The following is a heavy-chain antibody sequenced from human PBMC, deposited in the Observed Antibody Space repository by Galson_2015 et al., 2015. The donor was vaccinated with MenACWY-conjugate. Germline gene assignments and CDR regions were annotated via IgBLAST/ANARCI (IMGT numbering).Heavy chain of an antibody. CDR2: TNQDGSEK. J-gene: IGHJ5*02. Sequence: SLRLSCAASGFTFSSYWMSWVRQAPGKGLEWVANTNQDGSEKHYVDSVKGRFTISRDNAKNSLYLQMNSLRAEDTAVYYCAGAYRDDYSNRNWFDPWGQGTLVTVSS. CDR3: AGAYRDDYSNRNWFDP. CDR1: GFTFSSYW. V-gene: IGHV3-7*03. D-gene: IGHD4-11*01.